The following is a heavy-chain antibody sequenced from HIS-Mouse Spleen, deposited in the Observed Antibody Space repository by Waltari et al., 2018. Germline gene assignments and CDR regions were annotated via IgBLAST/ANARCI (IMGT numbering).Heavy chain of an antibody. CDR2: IYTSGST. Sequence: QVQLQESGPGLVKPSETLSLTCTVSGGSISIYYWSWIRQPAGTGLEWIGRIYTSGSTNYNPSLKSRVTMSVDTSKNQFSLKLSSVTAADTAVYYCARDFHDFWSGYYGGDKKHDAFDIWGQGTMVTVSS. V-gene: IGHV4-4*07. J-gene: IGHJ3*02. CDR3: ARDFHDFWSGYYGGDKKHDAFDI. D-gene: IGHD3-3*01. CDR1: GGSISIYY.